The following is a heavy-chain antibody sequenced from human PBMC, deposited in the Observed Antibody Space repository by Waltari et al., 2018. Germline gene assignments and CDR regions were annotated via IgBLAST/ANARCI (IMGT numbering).Heavy chain of an antibody. V-gene: IGHV4-4*02. CDR3: ARDRGRGIYLDS. J-gene: IGHJ4*02. Sequence: QLQLQESGPGLVKPSGTLSLTCAVSGEYMSSTDWWSWVRQSPGKGLECIGQVQRSGRTNYNPSFASRVSVSVDTSTNQFSLKVTSATAADTAVYFCARDRGRGIYLDSWGQGVLVTVSP. CDR1: GEYMSSTDW. D-gene: IGHD2-15*01. CDR2: VQRSGRT.